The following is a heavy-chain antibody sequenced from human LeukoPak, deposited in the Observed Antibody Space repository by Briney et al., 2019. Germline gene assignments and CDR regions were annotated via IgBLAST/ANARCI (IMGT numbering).Heavy chain of an antibody. D-gene: IGHD3-3*01. CDR2: INHSGST. CDR1: GGSFSGYY. J-gene: IGHJ4*02. CDR3: AREPTHYDFWSGYCYFDY. Sequence: SETLSLTCAVYGGSFSGYYWSWIRQPPGKGLGWIGEINHSGSTNYNPSLKSRVTISVDTSKNQFSLKLSSVTAADTAVYYCAREPTHYDFWSGYCYFDYWGQGTLVTVSS. V-gene: IGHV4-34*01.